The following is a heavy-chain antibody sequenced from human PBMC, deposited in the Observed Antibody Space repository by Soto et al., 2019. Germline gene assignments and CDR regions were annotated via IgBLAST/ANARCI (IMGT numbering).Heavy chain of an antibody. V-gene: IGHV4-59*08. CDR3: ARQGYGDSDIDY. D-gene: IGHD4-17*01. J-gene: IGHJ4*02. CDR2: IYYSGST. CDR1: GGSISSYY. Sequence: SETLSLTCTVSGGSISSYYWSWIRQPPGKGLEWIGYIYYSGSTNYNPSLKSRVTISVDTSKNQFSLKLSSVTAADTAVYYCARQGYGDSDIDYWGQGTLVTVSS.